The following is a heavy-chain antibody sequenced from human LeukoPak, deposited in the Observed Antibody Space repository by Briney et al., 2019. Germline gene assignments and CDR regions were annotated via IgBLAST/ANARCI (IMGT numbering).Heavy chain of an antibody. V-gene: IGHV3-7*01. CDR1: GFTFSGYW. D-gene: IGHD4-17*01. CDR2: IKRDGSQT. Sequence: GGSLRLSCAASGFTFSGYWMTWVRQAPGKGLEWLANIKRDGSQTSYADSVKGRFTISRDNAKNSLYLQMNSLRAEDTAVYYCARNADYGDSNPFDYWGQGTLVTVSS. CDR3: ARNADYGDSNPFDY. J-gene: IGHJ4*02.